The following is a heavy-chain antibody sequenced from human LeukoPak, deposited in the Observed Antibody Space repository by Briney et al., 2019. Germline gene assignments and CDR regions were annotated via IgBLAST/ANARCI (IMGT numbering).Heavy chain of an antibody. CDR1: GFTFTSYW. J-gene: IGHJ3*02. Sequence: GGSLRLSCAASGFTFTSYWMSWVRQAPGKGLEWVANIKEDGSEKYYVDSVKGRFTISRDNAKNSLYLQMNSLRAEDTAVYYCARDSFITMIVVVITDDAFDIWGQGTMVTVSS. V-gene: IGHV3-7*01. CDR2: IKEDGSEK. CDR3: ARDSFITMIVVVITDDAFDI. D-gene: IGHD3-22*01.